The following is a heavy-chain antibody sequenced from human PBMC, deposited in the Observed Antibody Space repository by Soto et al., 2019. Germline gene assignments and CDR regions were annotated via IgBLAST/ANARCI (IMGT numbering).Heavy chain of an antibody. Sequence: PGGSLRLSCAASGFTFSSYSMNWVRQAPGKGLEWVSSISSSSSYIYYADSVKGRFTISRYNAKNSLYLQMNSLRAEVTAVYYCARDGFTGGEKETFDYWGQGSVVTVSS. J-gene: IGHJ4*02. CDR2: ISSSSSYI. V-gene: IGHV3-21*01. D-gene: IGHD4-4*01. CDR3: ARDGFTGGEKETFDY. CDR1: GFTFSSYS.